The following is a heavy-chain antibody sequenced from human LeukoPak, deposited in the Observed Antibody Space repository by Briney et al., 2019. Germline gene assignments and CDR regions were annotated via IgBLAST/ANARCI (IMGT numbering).Heavy chain of an antibody. CDR2: VSYNGIT. V-gene: IGHV4-39*01. D-gene: IGHD6-13*01. Sequence: SETLSLTCTVSGDSVSSSDYYWVWLRQPPGKGLEWIGTVSYNGITYYPPSLQSRLSISIDTPKNQFSLTLTSVTAADTAVYYCASSSSWYRFDSWGQGTLVTVSS. CDR3: ASSSSWYRFDS. CDR1: GDSVSSSDYY. J-gene: IGHJ5*01.